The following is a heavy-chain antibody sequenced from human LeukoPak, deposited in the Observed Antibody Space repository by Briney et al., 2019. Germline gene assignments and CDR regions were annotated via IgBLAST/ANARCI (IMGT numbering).Heavy chain of an antibody. D-gene: IGHD6-6*01. Sequence: SETLSLTCAVYGGSFSGYYWSWIRQPPGKGLEWIGEINHSGSTNYNPSLKSRVTISVDTSKNQFSLKLSSVTAADTAVYYCARHGVVAARPNKWYFDLWGRGTLVTVSS. CDR1: GGSFSGYY. V-gene: IGHV4-34*01. J-gene: IGHJ2*01. CDR2: INHSGST. CDR3: ARHGVVAARPNKWYFDL.